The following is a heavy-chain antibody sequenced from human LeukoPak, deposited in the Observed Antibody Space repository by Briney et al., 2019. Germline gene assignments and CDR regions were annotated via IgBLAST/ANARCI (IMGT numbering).Heavy chain of an antibody. CDR2: IIPILGIA. D-gene: IGHD4-17*01. CDR1: GGTFSSYA. CDR3: ASLYDYGDLFDY. Sequence: GASVKVSCKASGGTFSSYAISWVRQAPGQGLEWMGRIIPILGIANYAQKFQGRVTITADKSTSTAYMELSSLRSEDTAVYYCASLYDYGDLFDYWGQGTLVTVSS. V-gene: IGHV1-69*04. J-gene: IGHJ4*02.